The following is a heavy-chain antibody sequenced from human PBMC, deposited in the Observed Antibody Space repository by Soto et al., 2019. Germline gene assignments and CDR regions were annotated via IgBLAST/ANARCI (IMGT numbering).Heavy chain of an antibody. Sequence: PGESLKISCKGSGYSFTNYWISWVRQMPGKGLEWMARIDPSDSYTNYSPSFRGHVAISADKSISTAYLQWTSLQASDTAIYYFARHETPPVAGTLSHWGQGTLVTVSS. CDR1: GYSFTNYW. V-gene: IGHV5-10-1*01. D-gene: IGHD6-19*01. CDR2: IDPSDSYT. CDR3: ARHETPPVAGTLSH. J-gene: IGHJ1*01.